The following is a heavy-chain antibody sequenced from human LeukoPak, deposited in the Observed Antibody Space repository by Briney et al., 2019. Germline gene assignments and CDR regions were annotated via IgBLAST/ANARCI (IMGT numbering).Heavy chain of an antibody. CDR1: GGSISNSNW. J-gene: IGHJ4*02. Sequence: PSGTLSLTCAVSGGSISNSNWWSWVRQPPGKGLEWIGEIYHSGSTNYNPSLKSRVTISVDKSKDQFSLKLSSVTAADTAVYYCASLLRYYYDSSDWGQGTLVTVSS. CDR3: ASLLRYYYDSSD. CDR2: IYHSGST. D-gene: IGHD3-22*01. V-gene: IGHV4-4*02.